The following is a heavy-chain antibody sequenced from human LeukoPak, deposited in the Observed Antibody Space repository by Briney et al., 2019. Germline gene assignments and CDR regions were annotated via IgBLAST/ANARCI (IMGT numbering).Heavy chain of an antibody. Sequence: PSETLSLTCTVSGGSISSYYWSWIRQPPGKGLEWIGYFRYSGSTNYNPSLKSRVTISVDTSKNQFSLKLSSVTAADTAVYYCARGEWELPDYWGQGTLVTVSS. V-gene: IGHV4-59*01. D-gene: IGHD1-26*01. J-gene: IGHJ4*02. CDR1: GGSISSYY. CDR2: FRYSGST. CDR3: ARGEWELPDY.